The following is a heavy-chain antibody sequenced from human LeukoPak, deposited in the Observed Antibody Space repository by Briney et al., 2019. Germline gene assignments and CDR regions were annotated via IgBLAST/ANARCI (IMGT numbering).Heavy chain of an antibody. Sequence: GGSLRLSCAASGFTFSSYWMSWVRQAPGKGLEWVANIKQDGSEKYYVDSVKGRFTISRDNAKNSLYLQMNSLRAEDTAVYYCAGGNWNYGDPLYFDYWGQGTLVTVSS. CDR1: GFTFSSYW. D-gene: IGHD1-7*01. J-gene: IGHJ4*02. V-gene: IGHV3-7*01. CDR2: IKQDGSEK. CDR3: AGGNWNYGDPLYFDY.